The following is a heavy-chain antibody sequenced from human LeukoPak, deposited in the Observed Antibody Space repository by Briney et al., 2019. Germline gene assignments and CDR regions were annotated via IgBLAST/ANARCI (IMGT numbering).Heavy chain of an antibody. D-gene: IGHD3-10*01. CDR3: ARDFLAQGS. CDR2: IRTDGGET. V-gene: IGHV3-74*01. J-gene: IGHJ4*02. CDR1: GFTFSNYW. Sequence: GGSLRLSCVASGFTFSNYWMHWVRQTPGKGLAWVSRIRTDGGETNYADSVKGRFTISRDNAKNTLYLQMNSLRVEDTAVCYCARDFLAQGSWGQGTLVTVSS.